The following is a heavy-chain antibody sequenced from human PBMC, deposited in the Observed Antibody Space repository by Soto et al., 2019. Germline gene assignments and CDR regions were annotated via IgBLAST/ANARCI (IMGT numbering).Heavy chain of an antibody. CDR1: GGTFSSYA. V-gene: IGHV1-69*13. D-gene: IGHD3-3*01. CDR3: AKSKGLSGFWSGYSPGYYGMDV. J-gene: IGHJ6*02. Sequence: SVKVSCKASGGTFSSYAISWVRQAPGQGLEWMGGIIPIFGTANYAQKFQGRVTITADESTSTAYMELSSLRSEDTAVYYCAKSKGLSGFWSGYSPGYYGMDVWGQGTTVTAP. CDR2: IIPIFGTA.